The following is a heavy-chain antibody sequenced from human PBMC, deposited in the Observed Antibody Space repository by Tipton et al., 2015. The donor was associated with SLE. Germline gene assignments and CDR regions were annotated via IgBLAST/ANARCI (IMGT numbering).Heavy chain of an antibody. CDR3: ARDPGGRTFDY. V-gene: IGHV4-61*02. CDR2: IYPSGSA. Sequence: TLSLTCTVSGGSISSGSYYWSWLRHPAGKGLEWIGRIYPSGSANYNPSLKSRVTISVDTSKNQFSLKLRSVTAADTAVYYCARDPGGRTFDYWGQGTLVNVSS. J-gene: IGHJ4*02. CDR1: GGSISSGSYY. D-gene: IGHD2-15*01.